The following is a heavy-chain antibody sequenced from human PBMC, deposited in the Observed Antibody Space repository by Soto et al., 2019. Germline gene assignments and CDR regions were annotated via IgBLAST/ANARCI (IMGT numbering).Heavy chain of an antibody. J-gene: IGHJ4*01. CDR3: ASSRDGGSGSYFDY. D-gene: IGHD3-10*01. CDR1: GYTFSRYG. CDR2: ISTHSGNT. V-gene: IGHV1-18*01. Sequence: QVYLVQSGPEVRKPGASVKVSCKASGYTFSRYGVTWVRQAPGQGPEWLGWISTHSGNTNYAQRHQGRVTVTTDTSTNTTYMELRSLTSDDTAVYYCASSRDGGSGSYFDYWGQGTLVTVSS.